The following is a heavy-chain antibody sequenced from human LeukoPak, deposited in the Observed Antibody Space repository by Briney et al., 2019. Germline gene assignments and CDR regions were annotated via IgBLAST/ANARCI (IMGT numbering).Heavy chain of an antibody. J-gene: IGHJ5*02. CDR1: GDSISSGDYY. Sequence: SETLSLTCTVSGDSISSGDYYWSWIRQPAGKGLEWIGRISSSGSTNYNPSLKSRVTISVDTSKNQFSLKLSSVTAADTAVYYCVRTVIPGWFGPWGQGTLVTVSS. CDR2: ISSSGST. CDR3: VRTVIPGWFGP. V-gene: IGHV4-61*02. D-gene: IGHD4-17*01.